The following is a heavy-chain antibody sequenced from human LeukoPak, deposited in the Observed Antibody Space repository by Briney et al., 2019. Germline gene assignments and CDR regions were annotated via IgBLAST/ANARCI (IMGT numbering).Heavy chain of an antibody. V-gene: IGHV3-30*02. Sequence: GGSLRLSCAASGFTFSSYGMHWVRQAPGKGLEWVAFIRYDGSNKYYADSVKGRFTISRDNSKNTLYLQMNSLRAEDTAVYYCAKAGTSAYSSGWRCFDYWGQGTLVTVSS. CDR2: IRYDGSNK. CDR3: AKAGTSAYSSGWRCFDY. D-gene: IGHD6-19*01. J-gene: IGHJ4*02. CDR1: GFTFSSYG.